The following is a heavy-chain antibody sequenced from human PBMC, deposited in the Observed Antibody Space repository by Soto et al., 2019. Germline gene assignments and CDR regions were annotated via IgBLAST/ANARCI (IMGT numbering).Heavy chain of an antibody. D-gene: IGHD2-2*01. CDR1: GGSITSQHYY. J-gene: IGHJ4*02. CDR3: GSGPSTTWIDN. V-gene: IGHV4-39*01. CDR2: IYSGGNT. Sequence: QLQVQESGPGQVKPSQTLSLTCTVSGGSITSQHYYWGWIRQPPGKGLEWIGSIYSGGNTYYNPARRSRLTIIVDTAKNLISLKLSSVTAADSAIYYCGSGPSTTWIDNWGLGTQVSVSS.